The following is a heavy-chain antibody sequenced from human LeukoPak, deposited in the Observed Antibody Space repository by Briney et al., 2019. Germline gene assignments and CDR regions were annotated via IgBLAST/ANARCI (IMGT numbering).Heavy chain of an antibody. V-gene: IGHV3-30*03. Sequence: GRSLRLSCAASGFTFSSYGMHWVRQAPGKGLEWVAVISYDGSNKYYADSVKGRFTISRDNSKNTLYLQMNSLRADDTAVYYCARGGQLTRVEYYFDYWGQGTLVTVSS. D-gene: IGHD4-11*01. CDR1: GFTFSSYG. J-gene: IGHJ4*02. CDR2: ISYDGSNK. CDR3: ARGGQLTRVEYYFDY.